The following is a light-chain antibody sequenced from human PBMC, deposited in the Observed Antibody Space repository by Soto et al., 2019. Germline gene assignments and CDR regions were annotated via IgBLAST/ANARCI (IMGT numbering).Light chain of an antibody. V-gene: IGKV3-20*01. J-gene: IGKJ1*01. CDR3: QQYGSYWT. CDR1: QSVSSSY. Sequence: ILLTQSPCTLSLSPGERATLSCRASQSVSSSYLAWYQQKPGQAPRLLIYRASSRATGIPDRFSGSGSGTDFTLTISRLEPEDFAVYYCQQYGSYWTFGQGTKVDI. CDR2: RAS.